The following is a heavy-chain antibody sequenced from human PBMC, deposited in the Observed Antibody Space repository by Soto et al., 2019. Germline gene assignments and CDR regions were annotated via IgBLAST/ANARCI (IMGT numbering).Heavy chain of an antibody. D-gene: IGHD5-18*01. J-gene: IGHJ5*02. CDR1: GGSVSSGDYY. CDR3: ARIPVDTYMINWFDP. Sequence: SETLSLTCTVSGGSVSSGDYYWSWIRQPPGKGLEWIGYIYYSGSTNYNPSLKSRVSISLDTSKNQFSLRLTSVTAADTAAYYCARIPVDTYMINWFDPWGQGTLVTVSS. CDR2: IYYSGST. V-gene: IGHV4-61*08.